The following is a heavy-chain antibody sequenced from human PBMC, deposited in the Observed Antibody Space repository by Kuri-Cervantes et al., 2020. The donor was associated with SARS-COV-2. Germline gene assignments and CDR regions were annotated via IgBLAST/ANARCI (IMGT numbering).Heavy chain of an antibody. J-gene: IGHJ4*02. Sequence: GSLRLSCTVSGGSISSSSYYWGWIRQPPGKGLEWIGSIYYSGSTYYNPSLKGRVTISVDTSKNQFSLKLSSVTAADTAVYYCARHAVLQQYYFDYWGQGTLVTVSS. D-gene: IGHD2/OR15-2a*01. V-gene: IGHV4-39*01. CDR3: ARHAVLQQYYFDY. CDR1: GGSISSSSYY. CDR2: IYYSGST.